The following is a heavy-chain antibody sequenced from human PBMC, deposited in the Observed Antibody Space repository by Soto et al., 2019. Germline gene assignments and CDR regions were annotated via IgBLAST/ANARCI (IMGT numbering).Heavy chain of an antibody. D-gene: IGHD6-19*01. CDR2: IRSKANSYAT. J-gene: IGHJ6*02. CDR1: GFTFSGSA. V-gene: IGHV3-73*02. CDR3: TRRPSLQWLVPYYGMDV. Sequence: EVQLVESGGGLVQPGGSLKLSCAASGFTFSGSAMHWVRQASGKGLEWVGRIRSKANSYATAYAASVKGRFTISRDDSKNTAYLQMNSLKTEDTAVYYCTRRPSLQWLVPYYGMDVWGQGTTVTVSS.